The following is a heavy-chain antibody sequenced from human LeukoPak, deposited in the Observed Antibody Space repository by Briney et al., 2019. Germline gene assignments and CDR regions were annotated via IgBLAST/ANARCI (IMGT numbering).Heavy chain of an antibody. Sequence: SVKVSCKASGGTFSSYAISWVRQAPGQGLEWMGGIIPIFGTANYAQKFQGRVTITADKSTSTAYMELSSLRSEDTAVYYCARARIRDGYNFDYWGQGTLVTVSS. D-gene: IGHD5-24*01. J-gene: IGHJ4*02. CDR3: ARARIRDGYNFDY. CDR1: GGTFSSYA. V-gene: IGHV1-69*06. CDR2: IIPIFGTA.